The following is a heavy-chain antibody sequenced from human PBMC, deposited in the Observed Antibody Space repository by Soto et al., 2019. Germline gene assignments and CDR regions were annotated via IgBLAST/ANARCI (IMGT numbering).Heavy chain of an antibody. CDR1: GGSFSGYY. CDR2: INHSGST. J-gene: IGHJ5*02. V-gene: IGHV4-34*01. Sequence: SETLSLTCAVYGGSFSGYYWSWIRQPPGKGLEWIGEINHSGSTYYNPSLKSRVTISVDTSKNQFSLKLSSVTAADTAVYYCARRLLPIEVGWFDPWGQGTLVTVSS. D-gene: IGHD1-26*01. CDR3: ARRLLPIEVGWFDP.